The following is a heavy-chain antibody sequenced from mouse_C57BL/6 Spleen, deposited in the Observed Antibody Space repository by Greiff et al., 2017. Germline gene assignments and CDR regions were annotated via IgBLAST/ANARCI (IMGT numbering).Heavy chain of an antibody. CDR3: ARSSDYPFAY. J-gene: IGHJ3*01. D-gene: IGHD2-4*01. Sequence: EVQLQQSGPELVKPGASVKISCKASGYSFTGYYMNWVKQSPEKSLEWIGEINPSTGGTTYNQKFKAKATLTVNKSSSTAYMQLKSLTSEDSAVYYCARSSDYPFAYWGQGTLVTVSA. V-gene: IGHV1-42*01. CDR1: GYSFTGYY. CDR2: INPSTGGT.